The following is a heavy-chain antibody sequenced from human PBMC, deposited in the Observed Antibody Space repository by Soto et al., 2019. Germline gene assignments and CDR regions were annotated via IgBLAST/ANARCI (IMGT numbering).Heavy chain of an antibody. V-gene: IGHV1-69*13. CDR3: ARGFTRGRSPPFDL. Sequence: SVKVSCKPSGGTFSSYSFSWVRPVPGQGLEWMGGFSPIIGAPNYAQNFLDRVTITADQFTSTVYLELSSLRSDDTAVYYCARGFTRGRSPPFDLWGQGTLGTVSS. D-gene: IGHD3-10*01. CDR1: GGTFSSYS. J-gene: IGHJ4*02. CDR2: FSPIIGAP.